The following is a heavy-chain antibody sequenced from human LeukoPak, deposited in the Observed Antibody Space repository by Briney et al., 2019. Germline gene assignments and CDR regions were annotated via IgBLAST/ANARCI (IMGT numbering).Heavy chain of an antibody. CDR2: IEQDGSEK. CDR1: GFTFSSYW. CDR3: ARDSYDYVWGSYRSPRDY. D-gene: IGHD3-16*02. V-gene: IGHV3-7*03. Sequence: PGGSLRLSCAASGFTFSSYWMSWVRQAPGKGLEWVANIEQDGSEKYYVDSVKGRFTISRDNAKNSLYLQMNSLRAEDTAVYYCARDSYDYVWGSYRSPRDYWGQGTLVTVSS. J-gene: IGHJ4*02.